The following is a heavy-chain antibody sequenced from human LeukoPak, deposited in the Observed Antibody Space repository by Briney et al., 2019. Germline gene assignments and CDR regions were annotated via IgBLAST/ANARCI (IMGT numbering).Heavy chain of an antibody. D-gene: IGHD3-10*01. Sequence: GGSLRLSCAASGFTFSDHYMDWVRQAPGKGLEWIGRTRNKANSYTTEYAASVKGRFTISRDDSKNSLYLQMNSLKTEDTAVYYCAREVDYGSGSYPWYFDYWGQGTLVAVSS. CDR3: AREVDYGSGSYPWYFDY. V-gene: IGHV3-72*01. CDR2: TRNKANSYTT. J-gene: IGHJ4*02. CDR1: GFTFSDHY.